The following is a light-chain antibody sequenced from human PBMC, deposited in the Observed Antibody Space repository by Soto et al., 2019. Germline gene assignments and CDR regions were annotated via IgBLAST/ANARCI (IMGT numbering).Light chain of an antibody. CDR1: QDIRTE. Sequence: AIQMTQSPSSLSASVGARVTITCRASQDIRTELGWYQQKPGNAPKLLIYATSILQSGVPSRFSGIGSGTDFTLTISSLQPEYFATYYCLQDYSYPRTFGQGTKVEIK. V-gene: IGKV1-6*01. CDR3: LQDYSYPRT. J-gene: IGKJ1*01. CDR2: ATS.